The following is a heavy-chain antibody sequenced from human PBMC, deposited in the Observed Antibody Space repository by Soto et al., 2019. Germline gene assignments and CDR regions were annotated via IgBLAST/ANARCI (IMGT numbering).Heavy chain of an antibody. CDR1: GGSISSYY. CDR3: ARSYSSGLSVRDFDY. V-gene: IGHV4-59*01. J-gene: IGHJ4*02. CDR2: IYYSGST. D-gene: IGHD6-25*01. Sequence: QVQLQESGPGLVKPSETLSLTCTVSGGSISSYYWSWIRQPPGKGLEWIGYIYYSGSTNYNPSLKRRVTISVDTSKNQFSLKLSSVTAADTAVYYCARSYSSGLSVRDFDYWGQGTLVTVSS.